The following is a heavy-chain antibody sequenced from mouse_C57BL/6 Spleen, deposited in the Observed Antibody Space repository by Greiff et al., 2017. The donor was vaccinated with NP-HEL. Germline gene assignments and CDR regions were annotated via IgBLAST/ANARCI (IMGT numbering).Heavy chain of an antibody. Sequence: QVTLKESGPGILQPSQSLSLSCSFSGFSLSTFGMGVVWLRHPSGMGLEWLAHIWCGDAQYNHPALNSRLTISKDTSKNQVFLKLANVDTADTATYYCARSNPTGGFDYWGQGTTLTVSS. CDR3: ARSNPTGGFDY. J-gene: IGHJ2*01. CDR1: GFSLSTFGMG. D-gene: IGHD4-1*02. V-gene: IGHV8-8*01. CDR2: IWCGDAQ.